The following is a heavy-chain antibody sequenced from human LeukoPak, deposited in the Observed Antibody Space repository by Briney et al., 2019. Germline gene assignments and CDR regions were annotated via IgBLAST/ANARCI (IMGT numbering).Heavy chain of an antibody. CDR3: ARDRVYNWNYDRAFDI. D-gene: IGHD1-7*01. CDR2: IYYSGST. CDR1: GGSISGYF. J-gene: IGHJ3*02. V-gene: IGHV4-59*01. Sequence: SETLSLTCTVSGGSISGYFWSWIRQPPGKGLEWIGYIYYSGSTNYNPSLKSRVTISVDTSKNQFSLKLSSVTAADTAVYYCARDRVYNWNYDRAFDIWGQGTMVTVSS.